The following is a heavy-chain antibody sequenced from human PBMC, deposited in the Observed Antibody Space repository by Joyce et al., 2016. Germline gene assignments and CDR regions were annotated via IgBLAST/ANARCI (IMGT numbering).Heavy chain of an antibody. V-gene: IGHV3-23*01. J-gene: IGHJ4*02. CDR3: ARGRGSGFSELGY. Sequence: EVQLLESGGGLAQPGGSLRLSCAVSGFTFKTYNMNGVRQAPGKGLEWISGISGGGGNTHHADSVKGRFTIYRDNSKNILFLVMNSLRMEDTAVYYCARGRGSGFSELGYWGQGTLVTVSS. CDR2: ISGGGGNT. CDR1: GFTFKTYN. D-gene: IGHD5-12*01.